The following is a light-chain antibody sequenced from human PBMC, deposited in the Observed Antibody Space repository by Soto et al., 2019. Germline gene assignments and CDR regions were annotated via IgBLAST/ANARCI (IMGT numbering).Light chain of an antibody. Sequence: EIVRTQSPATLSVSPGERATLSCRASQSVSSRLAWYQQKRGQAPRLLIYDASTRATGIPARFSGSGSGTEFNLTISSLQSEDFATYYCQQFSSYPLTFGGGTKVDIK. CDR1: QSVSSR. J-gene: IGKJ4*01. CDR2: DAS. CDR3: QQFSSYPLT. V-gene: IGKV3-15*01.